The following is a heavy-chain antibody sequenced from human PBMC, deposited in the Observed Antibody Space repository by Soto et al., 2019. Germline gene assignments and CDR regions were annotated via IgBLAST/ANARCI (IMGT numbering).Heavy chain of an antibody. D-gene: IGHD4-17*01. CDR3: ARSQTTVTSYDY. V-gene: IGHV4-59*08. CDR1: GGSISGNS. J-gene: IGHJ4*02. Sequence: PSETLSLTCTVSGGSISGNSWSWIRQAPGKGLEWIGFIHYGGSTNFNPSLKSRVMMSLDTSKNQYSLSLNSVTAADTAVYYCARSQTTVTSYDYWGQGTLVTVSS. CDR2: IHYGGST.